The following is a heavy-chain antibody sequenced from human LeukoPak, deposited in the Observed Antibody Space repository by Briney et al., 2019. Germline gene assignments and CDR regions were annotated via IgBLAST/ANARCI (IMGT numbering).Heavy chain of an antibody. V-gene: IGHV4-30-4*08. J-gene: IGHJ5*02. Sequence: PSQTLSLTCTVSGGSISSGDYYWSWIRQPPGKGLEWIGYIYYSGSTYYNPSLKSRVTTSVDTSKNQFSLKLSSVTAADTAVYYCAREVVVPAAMGGDWFDPWGQGTLVTVSS. D-gene: IGHD2-2*01. CDR2: IYYSGST. CDR3: AREVVVPAAMGGDWFDP. CDR1: GGSISSGDYY.